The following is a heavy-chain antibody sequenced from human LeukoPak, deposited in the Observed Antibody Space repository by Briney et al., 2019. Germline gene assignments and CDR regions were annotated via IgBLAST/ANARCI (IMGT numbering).Heavy chain of an antibody. Sequence: KPSETLSLTCTVSGGSISSSSYYWGWIRQPPGKGLEWIGSIYYSGSTYYNPSLKSRVTISVDTSKNQFSLKLSSVTAADTAVYYCARHPLFILLWFGELRVWFDPWGQGTLVTVSS. CDR2: IYYSGST. V-gene: IGHV4-39*01. J-gene: IGHJ5*02. CDR3: ARHPLFILLWFGELRVWFDP. D-gene: IGHD3-10*01. CDR1: GGSISSSSYY.